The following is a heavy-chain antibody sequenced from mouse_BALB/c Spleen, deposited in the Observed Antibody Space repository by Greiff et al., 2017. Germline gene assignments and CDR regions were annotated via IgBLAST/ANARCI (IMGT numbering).Heavy chain of an antibody. CDR2: INPSTGYT. CDR1: GYTFTSYW. CDR3: ARRGRGGYAMDY. Sequence: VQRVESGAELAKPGASVKMSCKASGYTFTSYWMHWVKQRPGQGLEWIGYINPSTGYTEYNQKFKDKATLTADKSSSTAYMQLSSLTSEDSAVYYCARRGRGGYAMDYWGQGTSVTVSS. D-gene: IGHD3-3*01. V-gene: IGHV1-7*01. J-gene: IGHJ4*01.